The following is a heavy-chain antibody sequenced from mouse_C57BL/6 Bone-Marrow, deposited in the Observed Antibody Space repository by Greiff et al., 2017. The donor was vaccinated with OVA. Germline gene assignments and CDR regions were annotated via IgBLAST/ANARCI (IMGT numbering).Heavy chain of an antibody. Sequence: QVQLQQSGTELVKPGASVKLSCKASGYTFTSYWMQWVKQRPGQGLEWIGEIDPSDSYTNYNQKFKGKATLTVDTSSSTAYMQLSSLTSEDSAVYYCARSPAYYSNPWFAYWGQGTLVTVSA. CDR2: IDPSDSYT. CDR1: GYTFTSYW. D-gene: IGHD2-5*01. CDR3: ARSPAYYSNPWFAY. V-gene: IGHV1-50*01. J-gene: IGHJ3*01.